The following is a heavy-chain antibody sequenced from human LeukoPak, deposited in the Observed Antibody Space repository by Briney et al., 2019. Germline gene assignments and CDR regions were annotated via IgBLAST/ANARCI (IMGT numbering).Heavy chain of an antibody. CDR2: INHSGST. D-gene: IGHD2-15*01. CDR1: GGSFSGYY. CDR3: ARGIVVVVAAIHSNGQFDY. Sequence: SETLSLTCAVYGGSFSGYYWSWLRQPPGKGVEWLGEINHSGSTNYNPSLKRRVTISVATSNTQFSLKLSSVTAADTAVYYCARGIVVVVAAIHSNGQFDYWGQGTLVTVSS. V-gene: IGHV4-34*01. J-gene: IGHJ4*02.